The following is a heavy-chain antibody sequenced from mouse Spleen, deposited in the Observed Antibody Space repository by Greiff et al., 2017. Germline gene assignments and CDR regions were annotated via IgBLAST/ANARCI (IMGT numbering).Heavy chain of an antibody. D-gene: IGHD1-1*01. J-gene: IGHJ4*01. CDR2: IDPSDSYT. Sequence: VQLQQPGAELVMPGASVKLSCKASGYTFTSYWMHWVKQRPGQGLEWIGEIDPSDSYTNYNQKFKGKATLTVDKSSSTAYMQLSSLTSEDSAVYYCARCDYGSSYAMDYWGQGTSVTVSS. V-gene: IGHV1-69*01. CDR3: ARCDYGSSYAMDY. CDR1: GYTFTSYW.